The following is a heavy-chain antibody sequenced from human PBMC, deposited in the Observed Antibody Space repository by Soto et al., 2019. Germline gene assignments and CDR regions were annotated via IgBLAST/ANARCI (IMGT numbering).Heavy chain of an antibody. D-gene: IGHD3-10*01. CDR2: VIPISGST. J-gene: IGHJ4*01. Sequence: QVQLVQAGAEVRKPGSSVTVSCKTSGGLISKYAFNWVRHAPGQWLEWLGGVIPISGSTDYAQKFQGRRKISSYRSTSTVYMELSMLRSDETANYSCATNRVRGGPPRLADGGQGMMISVSS. CDR1: GGLISKYA. CDR3: ATNRVRGGPPRLAD. V-gene: IGHV1-69*06.